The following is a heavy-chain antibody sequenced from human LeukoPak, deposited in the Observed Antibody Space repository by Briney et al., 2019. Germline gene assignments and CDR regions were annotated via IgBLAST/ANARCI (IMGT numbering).Heavy chain of an antibody. CDR3: ANQPRYYDSSSQLDY. Sequence: PGGSVRLSCAASGFTFSSSAMSWVRQAPGEGLEWVSAIGGSGGSTYYADSVNGRFTISRDNSKNTLYLQMNSLRSEDTAVYYCANQPRYYDSSSQLDYWGQGTLVTVSS. D-gene: IGHD3-22*01. CDR2: IGGSGGST. J-gene: IGHJ4*02. CDR1: GFTFSSSA. V-gene: IGHV3-23*01.